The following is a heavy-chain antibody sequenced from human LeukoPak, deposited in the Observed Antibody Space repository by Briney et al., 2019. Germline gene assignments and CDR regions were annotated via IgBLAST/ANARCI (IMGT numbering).Heavy chain of an antibody. J-gene: IGHJ4*02. Sequence: GGSLRLSCAASGFTFDDYVMSWVRQAPVKVLEWVSGINWNGSIRFTISGDNAKNSLYLQMNSLRGEDTALYHCARVSGSYYGIDYWGQGTLVTVSS. CDR1: GFTFDDYV. CDR2: INWNGS. CDR3: ARVSGSYYGIDY. V-gene: IGHV3-20*01. D-gene: IGHD1-26*01.